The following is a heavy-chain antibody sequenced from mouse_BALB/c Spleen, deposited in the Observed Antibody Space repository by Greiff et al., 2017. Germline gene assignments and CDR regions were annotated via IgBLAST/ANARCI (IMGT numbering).Heavy chain of an antibody. D-gene: IGHD1-2*01. Sequence: EVKLVESGGGLVKPGGSLKLSCAASGFTFSDYYMYWVRQTPEKRLEWVATISDGGSYTYYPDSVKGRFTISRDNAKNNLYLQMSSLKSEDTAMYYCARDGPFITTSHWYFDVWGAGTTVTVSS. CDR1: GFTFSDYY. CDR3: ARDGPFITTSHWYFDV. J-gene: IGHJ1*01. V-gene: IGHV5-4*02. CDR2: ISDGGSYT.